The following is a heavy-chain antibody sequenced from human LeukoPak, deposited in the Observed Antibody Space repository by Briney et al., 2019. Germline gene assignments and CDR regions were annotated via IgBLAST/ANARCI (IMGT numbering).Heavy chain of an antibody. D-gene: IGHD4-11*01. CDR2: INHSGST. V-gene: IGHV4-34*01. Sequence: PSETLSLTCAVYGGSFSGYYWSWIRQPPGKGLEWIGEINHSGSTNYNPSLKSRVTISVDTAKNQFSLKVSSVTASDTAVYYCARVTTDMGIYYYYYMDVWGKGTTVTVSS. CDR3: ARVTTDMGIYYYYYMDV. J-gene: IGHJ6*03. CDR1: GGSFSGYY.